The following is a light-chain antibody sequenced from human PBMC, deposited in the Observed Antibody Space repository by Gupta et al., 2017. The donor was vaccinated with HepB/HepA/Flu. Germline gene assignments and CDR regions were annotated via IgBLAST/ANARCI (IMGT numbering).Light chain of an antibody. CDR1: QSVNSDY. J-gene: IGKJ1*01. CDR3: QNFGTSWT. CDR2: ATS. V-gene: IGKV3-20*01. Sequence: EMVLTQSPGTLSLSPGERVTLSCRASQSVNSDYLAWYQQKPGHAPRLLIYATSTRAAGVSERVSGSGSETDFTLSIRRLQPDDVAVYYCQNFGTSWTFGQGTKVEV.